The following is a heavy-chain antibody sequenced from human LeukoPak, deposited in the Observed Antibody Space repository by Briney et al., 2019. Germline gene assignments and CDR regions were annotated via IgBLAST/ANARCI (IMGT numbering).Heavy chain of an antibody. Sequence: GGSLRLSCAASGFTFSSFDISWVSQAPGKGLEWVSSISGSGSSIYYADSVKGRFTISRDNSKNTVYLQMNSLRADDTAVYYCAKDSTYSNTWYYFDYWGRGTLVSVSS. CDR2: ISGSGSSI. D-gene: IGHD6-13*01. J-gene: IGHJ4*02. CDR1: GFTFSSFD. CDR3: AKDSTYSNTWYYFDY. V-gene: IGHV3-23*01.